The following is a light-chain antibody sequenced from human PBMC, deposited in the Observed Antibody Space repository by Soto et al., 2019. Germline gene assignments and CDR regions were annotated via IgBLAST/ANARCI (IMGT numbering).Light chain of an antibody. J-gene: IGKJ5*01. V-gene: IGKV3-15*01. CDR1: QSVSSN. CDR2: DAS. Sequence: EIVLTPSPATLSLSPGERATLSCRASQSVSSNLAWHQQKPGQAPRILMYDASTRATGISARFSGSGSGTEFTLTISSLQSEDFAVYYCQQYHNWPITFGQGTRLEI. CDR3: QQYHNWPIT.